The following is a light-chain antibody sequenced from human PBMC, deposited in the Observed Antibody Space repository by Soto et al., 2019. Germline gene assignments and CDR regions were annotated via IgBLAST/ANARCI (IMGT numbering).Light chain of an antibody. Sequence: EIVLTQSPATLSLSPGQSATLSCRATRSVSSYLAWYQQKPGQAXRXXIYDASSRPTDIPARFSGSGSGTDFTLTISSLEPEDFALDYCQQRSNWPITFRQGTRLEIK. CDR2: DAS. CDR1: RSVSSY. CDR3: QQRSNWPIT. V-gene: IGKV3-11*01. J-gene: IGKJ5*01.